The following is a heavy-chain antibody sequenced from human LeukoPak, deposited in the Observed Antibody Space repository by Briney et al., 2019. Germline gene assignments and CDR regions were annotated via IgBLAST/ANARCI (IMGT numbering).Heavy chain of an antibody. CDR1: GFTFSSYA. CDR2: MSSNGGTT. D-gene: IGHD5-24*01. Sequence: GGSLRLSCAASGFTFSSYAMHWVRQAPGKGLEYVSAMSSNGGTTDYANSVKGRFTISRDNSKNTLYLQMGSLRAEDMAVYYCARDDLEMASSAFDIWGQGTLVTVSS. J-gene: IGHJ3*02. CDR3: ARDDLEMASSAFDI. V-gene: IGHV3-64*01.